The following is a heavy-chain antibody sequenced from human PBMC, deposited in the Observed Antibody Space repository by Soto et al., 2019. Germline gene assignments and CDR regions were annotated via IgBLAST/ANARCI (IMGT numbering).Heavy chain of an antibody. V-gene: IGHV3-9*01. Sequence: GGSLRLSCAASGFTFDDYVMHWVRQPPGRGLEWVSGITWNGGTIRYVDSVKGRFTISRDNAENSLYLQMNSLRPEDTAVYYCAKGGSAALIAPSGRDNWFDPWGQGTQVTVSS. CDR1: GFTFDDYV. J-gene: IGHJ5*02. CDR2: ITWNGGTI. D-gene: IGHD6-13*01. CDR3: AKGGSAALIAPSGRDNWFDP.